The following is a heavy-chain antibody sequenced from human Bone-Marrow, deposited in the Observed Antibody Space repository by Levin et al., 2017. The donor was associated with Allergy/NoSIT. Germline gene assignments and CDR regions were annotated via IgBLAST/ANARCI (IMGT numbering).Heavy chain of an antibody. CDR3: ARQRRIAAEEYYFDY. V-gene: IGHV4-39*01. CDR1: GGSISSSSYY. J-gene: IGHJ4*02. CDR2: IYYSGST. Sequence: PSETLSLTCTVSGGSISSSSYYWGWIRQPPGTGLEWIGSIYYSGSTYYNPSLKSRVTISVDTSKNQFSLKLSSVTAADTAVYYCARQRRIAAEEYYFDYWGQGTLVTVSS. D-gene: IGHD6-6*01.